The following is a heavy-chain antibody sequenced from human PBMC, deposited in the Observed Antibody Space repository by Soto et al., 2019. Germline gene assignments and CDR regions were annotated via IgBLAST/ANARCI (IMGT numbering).Heavy chain of an antibody. J-gene: IGHJ6*02. CDR3: AKGLDYGDYHLYYYYGMDV. V-gene: IGHV3-30*18. Sequence: QVQLVESGGGVVQPGRSLRLSCAASGFTFSSYGMHWVRQAPGKGLEWVAVISYDGSNKYYADSVKGRFTISRDNSKNTLYLQMNSLRAEDTAVYYCAKGLDYGDYHLYYYYGMDVWGQGTTVTVPS. CDR1: GFTFSSYG. CDR2: ISYDGSNK. D-gene: IGHD4-17*01.